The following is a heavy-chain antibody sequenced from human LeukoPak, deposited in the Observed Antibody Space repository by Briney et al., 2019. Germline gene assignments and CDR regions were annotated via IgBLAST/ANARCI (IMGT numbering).Heavy chain of an antibody. Sequence: ASVKVSCKASGGTFTRYDINWVRQATGQGLEWMGWMNPKSGNTGHAQKFQGRVTITRDTSISTVYMELSSLRSEDTAVYYCARDVCSSTSCYLGYWGQGTLVTVSS. CDR2: MNPKSGNT. D-gene: IGHD2-2*01. CDR3: ARDVCSSTSCYLGY. J-gene: IGHJ4*02. V-gene: IGHV1-8*03. CDR1: GGTFTRYD.